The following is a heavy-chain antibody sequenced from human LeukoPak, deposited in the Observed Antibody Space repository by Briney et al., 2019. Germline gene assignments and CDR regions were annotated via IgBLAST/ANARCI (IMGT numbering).Heavy chain of an antibody. V-gene: IGHV4-39*01. CDR3: ARHLEARGYSPNFDY. Sequence: SETVSLTCTFCGGSLSSSSYYWGWIREPPGKGLEWVGSIFYSGSTYYNPSLKSRVTISVDTSKNQFSLKLSSVIAADTAVYYCARHLEARGYSPNFDYWGQGTLVTVSS. CDR1: GGSLSSSSYY. CDR2: IFYSGST. D-gene: IGHD5-18*01. J-gene: IGHJ4*02.